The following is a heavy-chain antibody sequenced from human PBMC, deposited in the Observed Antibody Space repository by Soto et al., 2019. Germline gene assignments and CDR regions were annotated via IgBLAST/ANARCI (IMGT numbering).Heavy chain of an antibody. Sequence: SETLSLTCAVYGGSISSGGYSWSWIRQPPGKGLEWIGYIYHSGSTYYNPSLKSRVTISVDRSKNQFSLKLSSVTAADTAVYYCARDSPSSSRWGSWFDPWGQGTLVTVSS. CDR2: IYHSGST. J-gene: IGHJ5*02. D-gene: IGHD6-13*01. CDR1: GGSISSGGYS. CDR3: ARDSPSSSRWGSWFDP. V-gene: IGHV4-30-2*01.